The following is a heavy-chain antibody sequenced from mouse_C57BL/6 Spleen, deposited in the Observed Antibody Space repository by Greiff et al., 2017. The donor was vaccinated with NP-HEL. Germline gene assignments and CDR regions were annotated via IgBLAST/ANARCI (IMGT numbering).Heavy chain of an antibody. CDR1: GFTFSSYA. J-gene: IGHJ1*03. D-gene: IGHD1-1*01. CDR2: ISNGGSYT. Sequence: EVKLVESGGGLVKPGGSLKLSCAASGFTFSSYAMSWVRQTPEKRLGWVATISNGGSYTYYPDNVKGRFTISRDNAKNNLYLQMSHLKSEDTAMYYCAVGGYYGSSSWYFDVWGTGTTVTVSS. V-gene: IGHV5-4*03. CDR3: AVGGYYGSSSWYFDV.